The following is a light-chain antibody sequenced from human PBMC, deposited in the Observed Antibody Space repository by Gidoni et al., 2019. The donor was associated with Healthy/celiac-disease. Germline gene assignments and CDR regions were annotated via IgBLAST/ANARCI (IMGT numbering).Light chain of an antibody. CDR2: DAS. CDR3: QQRSNWPSLT. CDR1: QCVSSY. J-gene: IGKJ4*01. V-gene: IGKV3-11*01. Sequence: EIVLTQSPATLSLSPGERATLSCRASQCVSSYLAWYQQKPGQAPRLLIYDASNRATGIPARFSGSESGTDFTLTISSLGPEDFSVYYCQQRSNWPSLTFGGXTKVEIK.